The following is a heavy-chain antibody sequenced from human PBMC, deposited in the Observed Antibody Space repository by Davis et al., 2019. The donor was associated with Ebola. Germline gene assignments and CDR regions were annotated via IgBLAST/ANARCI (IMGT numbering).Heavy chain of an antibody. Sequence: SVKVSCKASGGTFSSYAISWVRQAPGQGLDWMGGIIPVFGIPKYAQKFRGRVTITKDTSESTAYMEMSSLRSEDTAVYYCAREVGETKLDQWGQGTLVTVSS. CDR3: AREVGETKLDQ. CDR1: GGTFSSYA. V-gene: IGHV1-69*10. CDR2: IIPVFGIP. J-gene: IGHJ4*02. D-gene: IGHD1-26*01.